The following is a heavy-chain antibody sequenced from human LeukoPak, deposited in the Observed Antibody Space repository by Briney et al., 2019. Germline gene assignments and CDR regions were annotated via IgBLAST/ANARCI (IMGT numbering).Heavy chain of an antibody. Sequence: GGSLRLSCAASGFTFSSYAMSWVRQAPGKGLEWVSAISGSGGSTYYADSVKGRFTISRDNSKNTLYLQMNSLRAEDTAVYYCAKDDRYCSGGSCAPDYFDYWGQGTLVTVSS. J-gene: IGHJ4*02. D-gene: IGHD2-15*01. CDR3: AKDDRYCSGGSCAPDYFDY. CDR2: ISGSGGST. V-gene: IGHV3-23*01. CDR1: GFTFSSYA.